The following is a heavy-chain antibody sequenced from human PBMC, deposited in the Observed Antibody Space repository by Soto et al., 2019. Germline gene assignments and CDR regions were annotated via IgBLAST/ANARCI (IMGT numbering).Heavy chain of an antibody. Sequence: QVHLQQWGAGLLKPSETLSLTCAVFGGSFSGYYWNWIRQPPGKGLEWIGEINHSGSTNYYWSLKGRAPRSVDTSRNQFSLKLNSVTAADTAVYYCARSRYYDSSGYRALDAFDIWGQGTMVTVSS. J-gene: IGHJ3*02. V-gene: IGHV4-34*01. D-gene: IGHD3-22*01. CDR2: INHSGST. CDR1: GGSFSGYY. CDR3: ARSRYYDSSGYRALDAFDI.